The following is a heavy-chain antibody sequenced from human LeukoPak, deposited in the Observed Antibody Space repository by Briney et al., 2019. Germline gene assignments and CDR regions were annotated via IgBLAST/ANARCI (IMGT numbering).Heavy chain of an antibody. Sequence: GRSLRLSCAASGFTFSSYAMHWVRQAPGKGLEWVAAISYDGSNKYYADSVKGRFTISRDNSKNTLYLQMNSLRAEDTAVYYCARDYDSSGYLDYWGQGTLVTVSS. CDR1: GFTFSSYA. J-gene: IGHJ4*02. V-gene: IGHV3-30-3*01. D-gene: IGHD3-22*01. CDR3: ARDYDSSGYLDY. CDR2: ISYDGSNK.